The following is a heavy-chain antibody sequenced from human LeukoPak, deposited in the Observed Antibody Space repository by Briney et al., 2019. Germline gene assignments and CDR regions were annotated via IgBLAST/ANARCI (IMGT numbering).Heavy chain of an antibody. CDR3: ARDPVGTTPIDS. Sequence: GGSLRLSCRTSGFSFVDDSLSWVRQAPGKGLEWVGFIRSITNGGTTEYAASVKGRFIISRDDSKSIVYPQLNSLKTEDTAVYFCARDPVGTTPIDSWGQGTLVTVSS. J-gene: IGHJ4*02. D-gene: IGHD1-26*01. CDR1: GFSFVDDS. V-gene: IGHV3-49*04. CDR2: IRSITNGGTT.